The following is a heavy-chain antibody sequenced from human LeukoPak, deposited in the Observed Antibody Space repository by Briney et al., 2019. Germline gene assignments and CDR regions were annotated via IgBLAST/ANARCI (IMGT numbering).Heavy chain of an antibody. J-gene: IGHJ4*02. V-gene: IGHV3-21*01. CDR1: GFTFSSYS. Sequence: GGSLRLSCAASGFTFSSYSMNWVRQAPGKGLEWVSSISSSSSYIYYADSVKGRFTISRDNAKNSLYLQMNSLRAEDTAVYYCASRLYYYGSGIVVDYWGQGTLVTVSS. D-gene: IGHD3-10*01. CDR2: ISSSSSYI. CDR3: ASRLYYYGSGIVVDY.